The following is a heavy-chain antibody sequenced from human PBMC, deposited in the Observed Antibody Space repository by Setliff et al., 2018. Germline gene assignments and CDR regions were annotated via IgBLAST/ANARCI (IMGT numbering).Heavy chain of an antibody. J-gene: IGHJ5*02. Sequence: TSETLSLTCTVSSGSISTHYWSWIRQPPGKGLEWVGYMYYSEITKYNPSLESRVTISVDTSKNQFSLNLTSVTAADTAVYYCARGLAVNRFDPWGQGTLVTVSS. D-gene: IGHD3-16*01. CDR3: ARGLAVNRFDP. CDR1: SGSISTHY. CDR2: MYYSEIT. V-gene: IGHV4-59*11.